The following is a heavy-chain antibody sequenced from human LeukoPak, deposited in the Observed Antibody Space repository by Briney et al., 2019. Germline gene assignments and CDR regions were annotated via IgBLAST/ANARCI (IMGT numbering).Heavy chain of an antibody. J-gene: IGHJ4*02. D-gene: IGHD3-10*01. Sequence: PSETLSLTCTVSGGSISSYYWSWIRQPPGKGLEWIGYIYYSGSTNYNPSLKSRVTISVDTSKNQFSLTQSSVTAADTAVFYGARKRYYYGGESYYRRFDYWGQGTLVTVSS. V-gene: IGHV4-59*12. CDR2: IYYSGST. CDR3: ARKRYYYGGESYYRRFDY. CDR1: GGSISSYY.